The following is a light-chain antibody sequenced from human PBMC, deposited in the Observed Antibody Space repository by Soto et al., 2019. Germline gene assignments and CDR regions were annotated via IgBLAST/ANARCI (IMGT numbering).Light chain of an antibody. Sequence: AIQLTQSPSSLSASVGDTVAITCRASQGIGVELAWYQQKPGKAPKLLIYGASYLQGGIPSRFSGSGSDTDFTLTISSLQPEDFATYYCLQDYSFPYTFGQGTKVEIK. CDR2: GAS. J-gene: IGKJ2*01. V-gene: IGKV1-6*01. CDR1: QGIGVE. CDR3: LQDYSFPYT.